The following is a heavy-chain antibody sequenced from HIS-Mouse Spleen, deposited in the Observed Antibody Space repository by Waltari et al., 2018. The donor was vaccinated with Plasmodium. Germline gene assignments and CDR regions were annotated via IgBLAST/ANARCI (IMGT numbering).Heavy chain of an antibody. J-gene: IGHJ4*02. CDR3: ARDHNWNYDY. Sequence: EVQLVESGGGLVKPGGSLRLAFEASGITLRSYSMNWVRQAPGKGLEWVSSISISSSYKYYADSVKGRFTISRDNAKNSLYLQMNSLRAEDTAVYYCARDHNWNYDYWGQGTLVTVSS. D-gene: IGHD1-7*01. CDR1: GITLRSYS. V-gene: IGHV3-21*01. CDR2: ISISSSYK.